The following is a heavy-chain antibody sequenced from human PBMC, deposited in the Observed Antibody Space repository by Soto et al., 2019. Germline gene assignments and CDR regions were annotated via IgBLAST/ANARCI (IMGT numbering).Heavy chain of an antibody. CDR2: VYNSGST. V-gene: IGHV4-59*01. D-gene: IGHD6-13*01. CDR3: ARYRREAVAGYTLDN. Sequence: SETLSLPCTVSGGSSSSNYLTWIRQPPGKGLECIGYVYNSGSTNYNPSLKSRVTISEDTSKSQFSLKVNSMTAADTAVYYCARYRREAVAGYTLDNWGQGILVTVSS. J-gene: IGHJ4*02. CDR1: GGSSSSNY.